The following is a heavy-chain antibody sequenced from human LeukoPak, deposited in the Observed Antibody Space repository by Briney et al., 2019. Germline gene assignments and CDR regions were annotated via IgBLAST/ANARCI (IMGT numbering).Heavy chain of an antibody. J-gene: IGHJ3*02. Sequence: SETLSLTCTVSGGSISSYYWSWIRQPPGKGLEWIGYIYYSGGTNYNPSLKSRVTISVDTSKNQFSLKLSSVTAADTAVYYCARVSPYYYDSSGYDAFDIWGQGTMVTVSS. V-gene: IGHV4-59*01. CDR1: GGSISSYY. D-gene: IGHD3-22*01. CDR3: ARVSPYYYDSSGYDAFDI. CDR2: IYYSGGT.